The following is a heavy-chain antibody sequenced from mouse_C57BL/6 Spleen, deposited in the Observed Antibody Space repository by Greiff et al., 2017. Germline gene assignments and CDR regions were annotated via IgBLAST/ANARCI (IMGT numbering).Heavy chain of an antibody. CDR3: TREPITTVVAYYAMDY. Sequence: VQLQQSGAELVRPGASVTLSCKASGYTFTDYEMHWVKQTPVHGLEWIGAIDPETGGTAYNQKFKGKAILTADKSSSTAYMELRSLTSEDSAVYYWTREPITTVVAYYAMDYWGQGTSVTVSS. CDR1: GYTFTDYE. CDR2: IDPETGGT. D-gene: IGHD1-1*01. V-gene: IGHV1-15*01. J-gene: IGHJ4*01.